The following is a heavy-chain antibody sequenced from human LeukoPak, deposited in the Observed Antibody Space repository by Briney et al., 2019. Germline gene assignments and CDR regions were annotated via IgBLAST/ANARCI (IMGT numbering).Heavy chain of an antibody. J-gene: IGHJ4*02. Sequence: GGSLRLSCAASGFTFSSYSMNWARQAPGKGLEWVSYISSSSSTIYYADSVKGRFTISRDNAKNSLYLQMNSLRAEDTAVYYCAKDRCTSTSCPLDYWGQGTLVTVSS. V-gene: IGHV3-48*01. CDR2: ISSSSSTI. CDR1: GFTFSSYS. CDR3: AKDRCTSTSCPLDY. D-gene: IGHD2-2*01.